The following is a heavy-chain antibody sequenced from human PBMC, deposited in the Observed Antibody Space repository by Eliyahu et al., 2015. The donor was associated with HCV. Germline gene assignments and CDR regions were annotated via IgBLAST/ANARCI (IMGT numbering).Heavy chain of an antibody. CDR2: IRNKAKSYTI. D-gene: IGHD1-26*01. CDR1: GXXFSDHY. V-gene: IGHV3-72*01. CDR3: TRVKVGPSVHDY. J-gene: IGHJ4*02. Sequence: EVQVVESGGGLVQPGGSLRLSCGASGXXFSDHYMDWVRQAPGKGLEWVGXIRNKAKSYTIDYAASVKGRFTISRDDSENSLYLQMNSLKTEDTAVYYCTRVKVGPSVHDYWGQGTLVTVSS.